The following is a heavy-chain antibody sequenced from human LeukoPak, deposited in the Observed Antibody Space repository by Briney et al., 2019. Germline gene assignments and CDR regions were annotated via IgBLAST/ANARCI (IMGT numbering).Heavy chain of an antibody. CDR2: ISGSGST. CDR1: GGSISGYH. D-gene: IGHD2-15*01. J-gene: IGHJ4*02. Sequence: PSETLSLTCAVSGGSISGYHLSWVRQPAGKGLEWMGRISGSGSTDYNPSLKSRVTMSVDTSKNQFSLKLNSVTAADTAVYYCAREGRSSTPGYWGQGTLVTVSS. V-gene: IGHV4-4*07. CDR3: AREGRSSTPGY.